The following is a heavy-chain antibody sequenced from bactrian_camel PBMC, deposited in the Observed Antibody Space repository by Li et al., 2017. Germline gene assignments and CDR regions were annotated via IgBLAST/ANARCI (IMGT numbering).Heavy chain of an antibody. D-gene: IGHD3*01. CDR1: GYTYVKYC. Sequence: HVQLVESGGGSVLAGGSLRLSCAASGYTYVKYCMGWFRQAPGKGREGVATIGSDGSTEYRTSVKGRFTISRDNWKKTLYLQMLSLQPEDTGMYYCAIGRIALSSGTVLWDEPTGQGTQVTVS. V-gene: IGHV3S55*01. CDR2: IGSDGST. J-gene: IGHJ4*01.